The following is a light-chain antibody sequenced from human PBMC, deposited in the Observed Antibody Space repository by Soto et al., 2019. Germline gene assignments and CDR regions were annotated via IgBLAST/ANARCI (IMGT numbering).Light chain of an antibody. J-gene: IGKJ1*01. V-gene: IGKV1-8*01. Sequence: AIRMTQSPSSFSASTGDRVTITCRASQGISSYLAWYQQKPGKAPKLLIYAASTLQSRVPSRFSGSGSGTDFTLTISCQQSEDFATYYCQQYYRYPRTFGQGTKVEIK. CDR1: QGISSY. CDR2: AAS. CDR3: QQYYRYPRT.